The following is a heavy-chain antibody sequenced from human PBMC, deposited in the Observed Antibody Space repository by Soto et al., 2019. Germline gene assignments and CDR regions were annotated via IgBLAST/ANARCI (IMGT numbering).Heavy chain of an antibody. D-gene: IGHD4-17*01. V-gene: IGHV4-34*01. Sequence: SETLSLTCAVYGGSFSGYYWSWIRQPPGKGLEWIGEINHSGSTNYNPSLKSRVTISVDTSKNQFSLKLSSVTAADTAVYYCAREYDDYGDYGDFYYFDYWGQGTLVTVSS. CDR1: GGSFSGYY. J-gene: IGHJ4*02. CDR3: AREYDDYGDYGDFYYFDY. CDR2: INHSGST.